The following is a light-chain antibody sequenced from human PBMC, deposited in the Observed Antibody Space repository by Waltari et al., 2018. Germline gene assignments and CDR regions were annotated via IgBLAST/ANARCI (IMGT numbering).Light chain of an antibody. V-gene: IGLV2-18*02. J-gene: IGLJ2*01. CDR2: DLS. CDR3: SSYTPSGTLV. Sequence: QRPPGTGPKIVIFDLSSRPAGVLGRVSGSKSGSTASLAISGLQAEDEGDYYCSSYTPSGTLVFGGGTKLTVL.